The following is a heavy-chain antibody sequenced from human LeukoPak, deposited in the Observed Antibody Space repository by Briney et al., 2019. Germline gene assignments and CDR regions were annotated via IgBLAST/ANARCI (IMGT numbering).Heavy chain of an antibody. D-gene: IGHD3-10*01. V-gene: IGHV4-59*01. CDR2: IYYSGST. CDR3: ARVKYYYGSGSYFLSSSYYYYMDV. J-gene: IGHJ6*03. Sequence: TSETLSLTCTVSGGSISSYYWSWIRQPPGKGLEWIGYIYYSGSTNYNPSLKSRVTISVDTSKNQFSLKLSSVTAADTAVYYCARVKYYYGSGSYFLSSSYYYYMDVWGKGTTVTISS. CDR1: GGSISSYY.